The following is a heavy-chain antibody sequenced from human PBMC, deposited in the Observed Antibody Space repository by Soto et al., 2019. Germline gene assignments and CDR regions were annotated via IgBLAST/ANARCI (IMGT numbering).Heavy chain of an antibody. CDR2: ISYDGSNK. CDR3: AKGLLGRPFYRMDV. CDR1: GFTFSSYG. D-gene: IGHD3-10*01. Sequence: GGSLRLSCAASGFTFSSYGMHWVRQAPGKGLEWVAVISYDGSNKYYADSVKGRFTISRDNSKNTLYLQMNSLRAEDTAVYYCAKGLLGRPFYRMDVWGQGTTVTVSS. V-gene: IGHV3-30*18. J-gene: IGHJ6*02.